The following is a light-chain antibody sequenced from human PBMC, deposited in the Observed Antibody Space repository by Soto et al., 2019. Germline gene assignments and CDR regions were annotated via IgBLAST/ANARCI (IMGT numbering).Light chain of an antibody. CDR1: SSDIGAYTI. Sequence: QSALAQPASVSWSPGQSITISCTGTSSDIGAYTIVSWYQQHPGKAPKIIIYDVTQRPSGISNRFSGSKSGNTASLTISGLQAEDEADYYCCSYAGSPFVFGTGTKLTVL. CDR2: DVT. V-gene: IGLV2-23*02. CDR3: CSYAGSPFV. J-gene: IGLJ1*01.